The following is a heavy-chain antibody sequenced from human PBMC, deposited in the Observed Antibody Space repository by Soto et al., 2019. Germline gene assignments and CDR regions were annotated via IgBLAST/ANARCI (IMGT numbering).Heavy chain of an antibody. J-gene: IGHJ4*02. D-gene: IGHD1-26*01. CDR3: AKDPGYSGSYFSLFFDY. CDR2: ISGSGGST. Sequence: SLRLSCAASGSTFSSYAMSWVRQAPGKGLKWVSAISGSGGSTYYADSVKGRFTISRDNSKNTLYLQMNSLRAEDTAVYYCAKDPGYSGSYFSLFFDYWGQGTLVTVSS. V-gene: IGHV3-23*01. CDR1: GSTFSSYA.